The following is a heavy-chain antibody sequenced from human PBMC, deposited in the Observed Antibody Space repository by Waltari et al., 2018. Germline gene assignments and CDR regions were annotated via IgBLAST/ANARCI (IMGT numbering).Heavy chain of an antibody. J-gene: IGHJ4*02. D-gene: IGHD5-12*01. CDR1: GGSFSGYY. Sequence: QVQLQQWGAGLLKPSETLSLTCAVYGGSFSGYYWSWIRQPPGKWLEWIGEINHSGSTNYNPSLKSRVTISVDTSKNQFSLKLSSVTAAYTAVYYCARRRSSRGGSDYWGQGTLVTVSS. CDR2: INHSGST. V-gene: IGHV4-34*01. CDR3: ARRRSSRGGSDY.